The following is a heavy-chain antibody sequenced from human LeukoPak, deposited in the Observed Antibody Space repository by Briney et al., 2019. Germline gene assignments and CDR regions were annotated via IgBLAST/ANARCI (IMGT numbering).Heavy chain of an antibody. J-gene: IGHJ5*02. CDR2: IIPIFGTA. Sequence: SVKVSCKASGGTFSSYAISWVRQAPGQGLEWMGGIIPIFGTANYAQKFQGRVAITADESRSTAYMELSSLRSEDTAVYYCARDRSKAYCGGDCYFPTRWFDPWGQGTLVTVSS. CDR3: ARDRSKAYCGGDCYFPTRWFDP. CDR1: GGTFSSYA. D-gene: IGHD2-21*02. V-gene: IGHV1-69*13.